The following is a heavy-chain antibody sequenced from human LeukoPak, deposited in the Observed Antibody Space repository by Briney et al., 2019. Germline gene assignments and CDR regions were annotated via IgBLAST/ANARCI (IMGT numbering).Heavy chain of an antibody. CDR2: IYPNDSHT. CDR1: GYSFTNSW. CDR3: ARHGRPGTTNFDY. Sequence: GESLKISCKGSGYSFTNSWIGWVRQMPGKGLEWMGIIYPNDSHTKCSPSFQGQVTISADKSTSTAYLQWSSLKASDTAMYYCARHGRPGTTNFDYWGQGTQVTVSA. D-gene: IGHD1-1*01. J-gene: IGHJ4*02. V-gene: IGHV5-51*01.